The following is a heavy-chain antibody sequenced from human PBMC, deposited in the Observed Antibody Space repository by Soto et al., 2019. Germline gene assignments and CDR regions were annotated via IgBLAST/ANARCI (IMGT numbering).Heavy chain of an antibody. D-gene: IGHD3-10*01. V-gene: IGHV6-1*01. Sequence: QSQTLSLTCAISGDSVSSNSAAWNWIRQSPSRGLEWLGRTYYRSKWYNDYAVSVKSRITINPDTSKNQFSLQLNSVTPEDTAVYYCAREGGYGSGSYYYYYYYMDVWGKGTTVTVSS. CDR2: TYYRSKWYN. J-gene: IGHJ6*03. CDR3: AREGGYGSGSYYYYYYYMDV. CDR1: GDSVSSNSAA.